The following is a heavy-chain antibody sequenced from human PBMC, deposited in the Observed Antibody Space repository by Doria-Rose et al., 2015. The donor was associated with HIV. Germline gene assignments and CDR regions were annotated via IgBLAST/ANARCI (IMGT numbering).Heavy chain of an antibody. J-gene: IGHJ4*02. Sequence: QVQLVQSGGGLVNPGGSLRLSCAASGFTFSDYYMSWIRQTPGKGLEWISYISSSDSTIYYADSVKGRFTISRDNAKNSLYLHMNSLRADDTAVYYCARDRRITTSSWYFFDYWFQGTLVTVSS. CDR1: GFTFSDYY. D-gene: IGHD6-13*01. CDR3: ARDRRITTSSWYFFDY. CDR2: ISSSDSTI. V-gene: IGHV3-11*04.